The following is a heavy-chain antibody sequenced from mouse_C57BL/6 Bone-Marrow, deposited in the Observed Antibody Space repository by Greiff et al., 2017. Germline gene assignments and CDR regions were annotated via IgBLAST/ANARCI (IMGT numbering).Heavy chain of an antibody. D-gene: IGHD2-12*01. CDR3: DYNYDGARDY. CDR2: IHPTSGST. CDR1: GYTFTSYW. Sequence: VQLQQPGAELVKPGASVKLSCKASGYTFTSYWMHWVKQRPGQGLEWIGMIHPTSGSTNYNEKFKSKATLTVDKSSSTAYMQLSSLTSEDSAVYYCDYNYDGARDYWGQGTSGTVSS. J-gene: IGHJ4*01. V-gene: IGHV1-64*01.